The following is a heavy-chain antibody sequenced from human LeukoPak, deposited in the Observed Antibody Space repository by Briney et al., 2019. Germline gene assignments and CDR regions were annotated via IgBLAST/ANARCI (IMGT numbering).Heavy chain of an antibody. CDR1: GGSISSYY. CDR3: ANGITMIVVVTLPDAFDI. Sequence: SETLSLTCTVSGGSISSYYWSWIRQPPGKGLEWIGYIYYSGSTNYNPSLKSRVTISVDTSKDQFSLKLSSVTAADTAVYYCANGITMIVVVTLPDAFDIWGQGTMVTVSS. J-gene: IGHJ3*02. V-gene: IGHV4-59*08. D-gene: IGHD3-22*01. CDR2: IYYSGST.